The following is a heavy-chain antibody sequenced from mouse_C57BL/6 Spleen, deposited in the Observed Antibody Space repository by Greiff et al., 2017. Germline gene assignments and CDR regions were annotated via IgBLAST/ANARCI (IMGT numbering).Heavy chain of an antibody. D-gene: IGHD1-1*01. Sequence: QVTLKVSGPELVKPGASVKISCKASGYAFSSSWMNWVKQRPGKGLEWIGRIYPGDGDTNYNGKFKGKATLTADKSSSTAYMQLSSLTSEDSAVYFCARRGSSLYYFDYWGQGTTLTVSS. V-gene: IGHV1-82*01. J-gene: IGHJ2*01. CDR2: IYPGDGDT. CDR3: ARRGSSLYYFDY. CDR1: GYAFSSSW.